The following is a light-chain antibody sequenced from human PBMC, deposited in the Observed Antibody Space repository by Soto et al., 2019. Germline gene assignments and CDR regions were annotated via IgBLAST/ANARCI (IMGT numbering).Light chain of an antibody. CDR3: QHYNSYSEA. J-gene: IGKJ1*01. CDR2: AAS. Sequence: EIVMTQSPATLSVSPGERATLSCRASQSVSSDLAWYQHKPGQAPRLLIYAASTRVTGIPARFGGSGSGTEFTLTISSLQPDDFATYYCQHYNSYSEAFGQGTKVDI. V-gene: IGKV3-15*01. CDR1: QSVSSD.